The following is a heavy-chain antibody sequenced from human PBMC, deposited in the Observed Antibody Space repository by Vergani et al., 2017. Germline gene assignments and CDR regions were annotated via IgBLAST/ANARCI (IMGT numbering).Heavy chain of an antibody. CDR2: IYTSGRT. V-gene: IGHV4-61*02. Sequence: QVQLQESGPGLVKPSQTLSLTCTVSGGSISSGSYYWSWIRQPAGKGLEWIGRIYTSGRTNYNPSLKSRVTMSVDTSKNRFSLKLSSVTAADTAVYYCARGVGPAYYYGSGSYYKGYNWFDPWGQGTLVTVSS. CDR1: GGSISSGSYY. D-gene: IGHD3-10*01. CDR3: ARGVGPAYYYGSGSYYKGYNWFDP. J-gene: IGHJ5*02.